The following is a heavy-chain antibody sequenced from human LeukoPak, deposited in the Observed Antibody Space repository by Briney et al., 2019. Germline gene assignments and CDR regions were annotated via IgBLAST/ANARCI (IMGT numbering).Heavy chain of an antibody. CDR1: GYSISSGYF. Sequence: SETLSLTCAVSGYSISSGYFWGWIRQPPGKGLEWIGSIYHSGSTSYNPSLKSRLTISVDTSKNQFSLKLNFVTAADTAMYYCARMFRSSWYINWFDPWGQGTLVTVSS. CDR2: IYHSGST. CDR3: ARMFRSSWYINWFDP. D-gene: IGHD6-13*01. V-gene: IGHV4-38-2*01. J-gene: IGHJ5*02.